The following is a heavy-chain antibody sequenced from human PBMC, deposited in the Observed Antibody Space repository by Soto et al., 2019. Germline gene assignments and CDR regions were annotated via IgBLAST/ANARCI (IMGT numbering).Heavy chain of an antibody. J-gene: IGHJ4*02. CDR2: ISSSGSTI. V-gene: IGHV3-48*04. D-gene: IGHD6-13*01. Sequence: GGSLRLSCAASGFTFSAYGMHWVRQAPGKGLEWVSYISSSGSTIYYADSVKGRFTISRDNAKNTLYLQMNSLRAEDAAVYYCARARSTAAGLFDYWGLGTLVTVSS. CDR1: GFTFSAYG. CDR3: ARARSTAAGLFDY.